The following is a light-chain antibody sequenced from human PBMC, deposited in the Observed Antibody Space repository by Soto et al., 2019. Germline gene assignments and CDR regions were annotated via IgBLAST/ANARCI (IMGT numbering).Light chain of an antibody. CDR2: GAS. CDR1: QSVSSIY. J-gene: IGKJ1*01. CDR3: QQYNNWPRT. V-gene: IGKV3-15*01. Sequence: DIVLTQSPGTLSLSPGERATLSCSASQSVSSIYLAWYHQKPGQAPRLLIYGASTRATGIPARFSGSGSGTEFTLTINSLQSEDFAVYYCQQYNNWPRTFGQGTKVDNK.